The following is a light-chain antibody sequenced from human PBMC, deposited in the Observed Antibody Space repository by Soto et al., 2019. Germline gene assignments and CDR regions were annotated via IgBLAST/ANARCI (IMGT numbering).Light chain of an antibody. V-gene: IGKV2-30*01. Sequence: DVVMTQSPLSLPVTLGQPASISCRSSQSLVDNDGNTYLNWFQQRPGQSPRRLIYWVSNRDSGVPGRFSGSGAGTDFTLKISRVEAEDVGVYYCMQSTHCPPTFGQGTKVEFK. J-gene: IGKJ1*01. CDR2: WVS. CDR3: MQSTHCPPT. CDR1: QSLVDNDGNTY.